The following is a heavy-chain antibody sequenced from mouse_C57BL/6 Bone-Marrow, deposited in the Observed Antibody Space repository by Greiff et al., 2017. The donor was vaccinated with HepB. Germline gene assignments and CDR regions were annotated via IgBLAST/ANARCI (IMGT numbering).Heavy chain of an antibody. Sequence: QVQLQQSGAELVKPGASVKMSCKASGYTFTSYWITWVKQRPGQGLEWIGDIYPGSGSTNYNEKFKSKATLTVDTSSSTAYMQLSSLTSEDSAVYYCARSGGGYYVGYYAMDYWGQGTSVTVSS. CDR2: IYPGSGST. CDR1: GYTFTSYW. V-gene: IGHV1-55*01. CDR3: ARSGGGYYVGYYAMDY. J-gene: IGHJ4*01. D-gene: IGHD2-3*01.